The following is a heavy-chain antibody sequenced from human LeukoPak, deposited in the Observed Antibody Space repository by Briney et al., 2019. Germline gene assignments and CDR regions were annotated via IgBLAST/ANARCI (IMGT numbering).Heavy chain of an antibody. CDR2: INPSGGST. CDR3: ARDYLPFSYYDFWSGYYSGNWFDP. J-gene: IGHJ5*02. V-gene: IGHV1-46*01. CDR1: GYTFTSYY. Sequence: ASVKVSCKASGYTFTSYYMHWVRQAPGQGLEWMGIINPSGGSTSYAQKFQGRVTMTRDTSTSTVYMELSSLRSEDTAVYYCARDYLPFSYYDFWSGYYSGNWFDPWGQGTLVTVSS. D-gene: IGHD3-3*01.